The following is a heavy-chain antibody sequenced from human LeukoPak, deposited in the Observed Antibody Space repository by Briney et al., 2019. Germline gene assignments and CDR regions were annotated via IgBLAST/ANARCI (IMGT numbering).Heavy chain of an antibody. CDR1: GESFSGYS. V-gene: IGHV4-34*12. Sequence: SSETLSLTCAVYGESFSGYSWSWFRQPPGKGLEWIGEVIHGGSSNYNPSLKSRVTISIHTSKNQFSLKLSSVTAADTAVYYCARHLVPEYYYYYYYMDVWGKGTTVTVSS. D-gene: IGHD1-14*01. CDR2: VIHGGSS. J-gene: IGHJ6*03. CDR3: ARHLVPEYYYYYYYMDV.